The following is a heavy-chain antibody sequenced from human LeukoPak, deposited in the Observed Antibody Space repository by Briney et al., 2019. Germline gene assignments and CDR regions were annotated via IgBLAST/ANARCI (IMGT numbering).Heavy chain of an antibody. D-gene: IGHD2-15*01. CDR1: GYAFTSFG. J-gene: IGHJ4*02. CDR3: TRDHCRGDNCPSFDY. Sequence: ASVKVSCKPSGYAFTSFGISWVRQAPGQGLEWMGWIGAYNGDTNYAQKFQGRVTMTTDTSTSTAYMDLRSLRSDDTAVYYCTRDHCRGDNCPSFDYWGQGTLVSVSS. V-gene: IGHV1-18*04. CDR2: IGAYNGDT.